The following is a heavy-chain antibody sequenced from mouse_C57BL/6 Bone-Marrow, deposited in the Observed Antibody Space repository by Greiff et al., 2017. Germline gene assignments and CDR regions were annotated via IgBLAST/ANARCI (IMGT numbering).Heavy chain of an antibody. CDR2: IDPSDSET. V-gene: IGHV1-52*01. CDR1: GYTFTSYW. Sequence: QVQLKQSGAELVRPGSSVKLSCKASGYTFTSYWMHWVKQRPIQGLEWIGNIDPSDSETHYNQKFKDKATLTVDKSSSTAYMQLSSLTSEDSAVYYCARDGTGRRGYYFDYWGQGTTLTVSS. D-gene: IGHD3-1*01. J-gene: IGHJ2*01. CDR3: ARDGTGRRGYYFDY.